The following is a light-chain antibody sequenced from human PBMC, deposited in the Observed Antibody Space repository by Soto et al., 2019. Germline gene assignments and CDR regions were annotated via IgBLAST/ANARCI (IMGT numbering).Light chain of an antibody. CDR3: QQYNSYSRT. CDR1: QSISSW. CDR2: KAS. J-gene: IGKJ1*01. Sequence: DIQMTQSPSTLSASAGERVTITCRASQSISSWLAWYQQKPGKAPKLLIYKASSLESGVPSRFSGSGSGTEFTLTISSLQPDDFATYYCQQYNSYSRTFGQGAKVDIK. V-gene: IGKV1-5*03.